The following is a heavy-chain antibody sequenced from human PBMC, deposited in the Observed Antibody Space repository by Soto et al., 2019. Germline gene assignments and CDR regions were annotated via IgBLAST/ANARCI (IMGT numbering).Heavy chain of an antibody. Sequence: SETLSLTCTVSGGSVSSGSYYWSWIRQPPGKGLEWIGYIYYSGSTNYNPSLKSRVTISVDTSKNQFSLKLSSVTAADTAVYYCARDQVYSSSWYTEGYYYYGMDVWGQGTTVTVSS. D-gene: IGHD6-13*01. CDR3: ARDQVYSSSWYTEGYYYYGMDV. CDR2: IYYSGST. J-gene: IGHJ6*02. V-gene: IGHV4-61*01. CDR1: GGSVSSGSYY.